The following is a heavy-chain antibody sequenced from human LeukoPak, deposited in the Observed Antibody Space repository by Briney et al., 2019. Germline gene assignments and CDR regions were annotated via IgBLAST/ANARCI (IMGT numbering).Heavy chain of an antibody. V-gene: IGHV3-30*18. D-gene: IGHD6-19*01. CDR2: ISSDGSDH. CDR1: GFTFTNYD. J-gene: IGHJ5*02. Sequence: PGGSLRLSCSASGFTFTNYDIHWFRQAPGKGLEWVAVISSDGSDHHYADSVKGRFTVSRDNSKNTLYLQMNSLRPEDTAVYYCAKSLSSGWASYYFGHWGQGTPVTVSS. CDR3: AKSLSSGWASYYFGH.